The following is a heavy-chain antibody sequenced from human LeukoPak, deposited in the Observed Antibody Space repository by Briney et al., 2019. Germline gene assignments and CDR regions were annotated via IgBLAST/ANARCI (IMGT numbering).Heavy chain of an antibody. Sequence: SETLSLTCTVSGGSISSGGYYWSWIRQHPGKGLEWIGYIYYSGSTYYNPSLKSRVTISVDTSKNQFSLKLSSVTAAVTAVYYCARDQEATVTSVYYYGMDVWGQGTTVTVSS. V-gene: IGHV4-31*03. D-gene: IGHD4-17*01. CDR1: GGSISSGGYY. CDR3: ARDQEATVTSVYYYGMDV. CDR2: IYYSGST. J-gene: IGHJ6*02.